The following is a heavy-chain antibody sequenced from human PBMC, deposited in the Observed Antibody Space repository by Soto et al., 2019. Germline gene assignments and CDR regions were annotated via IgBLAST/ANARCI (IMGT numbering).Heavy chain of an antibody. CDR3: AIGHDRKHAYDV. J-gene: IGHJ3*01. CDR1: GLTVSGKKY. Sequence: DVQLVESGGGLIQPGESLRLSCAAFGLTVSGKKYVAWVRQAPGKGLEWVSALYDVDGSFYADSVKGRFTTSSDSSKTTLYFQMNGLRPNDTAVYYCAIGHDRKHAYDVWAQGTTVPVSS. V-gene: IGHV3-53*01. CDR2: LYDVDGS. D-gene: IGHD1-1*01.